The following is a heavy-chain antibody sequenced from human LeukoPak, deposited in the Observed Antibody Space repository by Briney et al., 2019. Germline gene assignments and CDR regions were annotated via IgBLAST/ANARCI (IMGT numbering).Heavy chain of an antibody. Sequence: SETLSLTCAVYGGSFSGYYWSWIRQPPGKGLEWIGEINHSGSTNYNPSLKSRVTISVDTSKNQFSLKLSSVTAADTAVYYCARAGIVVVPYGPCKAFDIWGQGTMVTVSS. CDR3: ARAGIVVVPYGPCKAFDI. CDR1: GGSFSGYY. D-gene: IGHD2-2*01. V-gene: IGHV4-34*01. J-gene: IGHJ3*02. CDR2: INHSGST.